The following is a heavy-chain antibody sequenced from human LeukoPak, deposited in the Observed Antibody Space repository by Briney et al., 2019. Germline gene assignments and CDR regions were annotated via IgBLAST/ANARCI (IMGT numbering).Heavy chain of an antibody. CDR1: GFTLSRYW. CDR2: IKHDGSGK. D-gene: IGHD3-10*01. Sequence: PGGSLRLSCAASGFTLSRYWMSWVRQAPGKGLEWVANIKHDGSGKYYVDSVKGRFTISRDNAKNSLYLQMNSLRGEDTAVYYCARDRDYYNNFEYWGQGTLVTVSS. V-gene: IGHV3-7*04. J-gene: IGHJ4*02. CDR3: ARDRDYYNNFEY.